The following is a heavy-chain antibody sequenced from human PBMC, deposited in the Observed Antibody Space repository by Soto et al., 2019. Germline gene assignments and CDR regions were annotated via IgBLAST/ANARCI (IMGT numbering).Heavy chain of an antibody. CDR2: INSDGGII. Sequence: VQLVGSGGGLVQPGGSLRLSCEASRFSLSTYWMYWVRQAPGKGLMWVSRINSDGGIINYADSVKGRFTISRDNAKNTLYLQMNSLRTDDTAVYYCARDLGKYDRHYFDNWGQGTLVTVSS. CDR3: ARDLGKYDRHYFDN. J-gene: IGHJ4*02. CDR1: RFSLSTYW. D-gene: IGHD3-9*01. V-gene: IGHV3-74*01.